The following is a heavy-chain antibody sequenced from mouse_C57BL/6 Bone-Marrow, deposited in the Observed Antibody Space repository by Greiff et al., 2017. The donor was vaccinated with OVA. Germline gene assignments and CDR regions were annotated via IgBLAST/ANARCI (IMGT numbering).Heavy chain of an antibody. CDR2: INSDGGST. J-gene: IGHJ1*03. V-gene: IGHV5-2*01. D-gene: IGHD2-1*01. Sequence: EVQRVESGGGLVQPGESLKLSCESNEYEVPSDGMAWVRKTPAKRLELVAAINSDGGSTYYPDTMERRFIISRDNTNKTLYLQMSSLRSEDTALYYCARLDGNYEGCYFDVWGTGTTVTVSS. CDR1: EYEVPSDG. CDR3: ARLDGNYEGCYFDV.